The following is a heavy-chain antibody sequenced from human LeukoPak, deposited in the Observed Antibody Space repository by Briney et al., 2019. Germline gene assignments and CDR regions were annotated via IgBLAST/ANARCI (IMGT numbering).Heavy chain of an antibody. CDR3: ARPGEGELLHYFDY. CDR1: GYSFSNYW. D-gene: IGHD3-10*01. Sequence: GESLKISCMGSGYSFSNYWIGWVRQMPGKGLEWMGIIYPDESNTRYSPSFQGQVTVSADKSISTAYLQWSSLKASDTAMYYCARPGEGELLHYFDYWGQGTLVTVSS. V-gene: IGHV5-51*01. J-gene: IGHJ4*02. CDR2: IYPDESNT.